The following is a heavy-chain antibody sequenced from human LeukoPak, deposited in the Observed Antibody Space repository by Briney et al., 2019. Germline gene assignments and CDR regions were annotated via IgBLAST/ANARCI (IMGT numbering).Heavy chain of an antibody. CDR3: AKDRADNGDRLRFDP. J-gene: IGHJ5*02. Sequence: GGSLRLSCAASGFSLSTYAMSWVRQAPGKGPEWVSAISGAGGRTYYADSVKGRFTNSRDNSKNTLYLQTDSLRAEDTAVYYCAKDRADNGDRLRFDPWGQGTLVTVSS. D-gene: IGHD4-17*01. CDR1: GFSLSTYA. V-gene: IGHV3-23*01. CDR2: ISGAGGRT.